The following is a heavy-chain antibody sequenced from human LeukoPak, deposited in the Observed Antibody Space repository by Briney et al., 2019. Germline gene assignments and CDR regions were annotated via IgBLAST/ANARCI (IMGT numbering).Heavy chain of an antibody. Sequence: PSETLSLTCTVSGGSISSGGYYWSWIRQHPGKGLEWIGYIYYSGSTYHNPSLKSRVTISVDTSKNQSSLKLSSVTAADTAVYYCAGVGTTTNFDYWGQGTLVTVSS. J-gene: IGHJ4*02. V-gene: IGHV4-31*03. CDR3: AGVGTTTNFDY. D-gene: IGHD1-26*01. CDR2: IYYSGST. CDR1: GGSISSGGYY.